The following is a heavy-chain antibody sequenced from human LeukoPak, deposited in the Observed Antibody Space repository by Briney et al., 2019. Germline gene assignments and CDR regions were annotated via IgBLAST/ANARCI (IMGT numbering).Heavy chain of an antibody. CDR3: ARVLSVSYCDS. J-gene: IGHJ4*02. Sequence: GGSLRLSCGASGFTFSNYAMSWVRQAPGKGLEWVSGINDNGSTRFYAASVKGRFTSSRDNSKNTLYLQMNSLRGEDTAVYYCARVLSVSYCDSWGQGTLVTVSS. CDR1: GFTFSNYA. D-gene: IGHD2/OR15-2a*01. CDR2: INDNGSTR. V-gene: IGHV3-23*01.